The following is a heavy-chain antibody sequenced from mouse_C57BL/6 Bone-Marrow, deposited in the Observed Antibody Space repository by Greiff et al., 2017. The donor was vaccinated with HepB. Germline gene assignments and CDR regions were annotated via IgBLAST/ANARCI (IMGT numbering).Heavy chain of an antibody. V-gene: IGHV3-6*01. CDR3: ARGSSSGSDSYYYAMDY. Sequence: ESGPGLVKPSQSLSLTCSVTGYSITSGYYWNWIRQFPGNKLEWMGYISYDGSNNYNPSLKNRISITRDTSKNQFFLKLNSVTTEDTATYYCARGSSSGSDSYYYAMDYWGQGTSVTVSS. D-gene: IGHD3-2*02. CDR1: GYSITSGYY. J-gene: IGHJ4*01. CDR2: ISYDGSN.